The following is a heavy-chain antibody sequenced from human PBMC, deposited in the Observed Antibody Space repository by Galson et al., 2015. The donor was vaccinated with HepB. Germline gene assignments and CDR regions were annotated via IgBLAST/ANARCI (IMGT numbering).Heavy chain of an antibody. CDR2: ISGSGGST. Sequence: SLRLSCAASGFTFSSYAMSWVRQAPGKGLEWVSAISGSGGSTYYADSVKGRFTISRDNSKNTLYLQMNSLRAEDTAVYYCAKVGDSGGYYYGRPILPSENWGQGTLVTVSS. CDR1: GFTFSSYA. V-gene: IGHV3-23*01. J-gene: IGHJ4*02. D-gene: IGHD3-22*01. CDR3: AKVGDSGGYYYGRPILPSEN.